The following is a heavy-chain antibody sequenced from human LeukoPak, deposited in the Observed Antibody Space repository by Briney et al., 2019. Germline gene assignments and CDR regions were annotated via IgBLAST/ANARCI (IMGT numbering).Heavy chain of an antibody. CDR1: GFTFSSYW. D-gene: IGHD3-3*01. CDR3: AKGYDFWSGGIDY. Sequence: GGSLRLSCAASGFTFSSYWMSWVRQAPGKGLEWVANIKQDGSEKYYVDSVKGRFTISRDNSKNTLYLQMNSLRADDTAVYYCAKGYDFWSGGIDYWGQGTLVTVSS. J-gene: IGHJ4*02. CDR2: IKQDGSEK. V-gene: IGHV3-7*03.